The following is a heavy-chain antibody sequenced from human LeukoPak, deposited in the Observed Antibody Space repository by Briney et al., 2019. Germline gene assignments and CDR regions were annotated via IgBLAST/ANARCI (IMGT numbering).Heavy chain of an antibody. Sequence: GGSLRFSCAGSGFTFSSYGMTWVRQAPGKGLEWVAFIRYDGSNKYYADSVKGRFTISRDNSKNTLYLQMNSLRAEDTAVYYCAKVQKIYTTVVSFFDYWGQGTLVTVSS. J-gene: IGHJ4*02. D-gene: IGHD4-23*01. V-gene: IGHV3-30*02. CDR2: IRYDGSNK. CDR3: AKVQKIYTTVVSFFDY. CDR1: GFTFSSYG.